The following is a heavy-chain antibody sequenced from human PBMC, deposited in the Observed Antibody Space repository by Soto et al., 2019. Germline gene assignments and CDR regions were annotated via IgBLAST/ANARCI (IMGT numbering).Heavy chain of an antibody. CDR3: AKGYYSSGWHHFDS. CDR1: GFIFDDFA. D-gene: IGHD6-19*01. J-gene: IGHJ4*02. CDR2: ISWNGATI. Sequence: GGSLRLSCAASGFIFDDFAMHWVRQPPGKGLEWVSYISWNGATIDYADSVKGRFTVSRDNAKNSLYLQMNSLSAEDTALYYCAKGYYSSGWHHFDSWGQGTLVTVSS. V-gene: IGHV3-9*01.